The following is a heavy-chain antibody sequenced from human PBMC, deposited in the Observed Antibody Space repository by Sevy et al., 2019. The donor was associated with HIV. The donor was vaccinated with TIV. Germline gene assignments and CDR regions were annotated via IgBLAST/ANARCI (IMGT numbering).Heavy chain of an antibody. CDR2: IIPIFGTA. D-gene: IGHD6-6*01. CDR1: GGTFSSYA. J-gene: IGHJ6*02. CDR3: AGYSSSYYYYYGMDV. Sequence: ASVKVSCKASGGTFSSYAISWVRQAPGQGLEWMGGIIPIFGTANYAQKFQGRVTITADESTSTAYMGLGSLRSEDTAVYYCAGYSSSYYYYYGMDVWGQGTTVTVSS. V-gene: IGHV1-69*13.